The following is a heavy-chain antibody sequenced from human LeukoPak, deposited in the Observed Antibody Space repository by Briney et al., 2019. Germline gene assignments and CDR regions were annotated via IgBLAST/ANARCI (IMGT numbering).Heavy chain of an antibody. CDR2: IYYSGST. Sequence: PSETLSLTCTVSGGSISSGGYYWSWIRQHPGKGLEWIGYIYYSGSTSYNPSLKSRLTISVDTSKNQFSLKLSSVTAADTAVYYCAREDSGSYSIPAVFDYWGRGTLVTVSS. J-gene: IGHJ4*02. CDR3: AREDSGSYSIPAVFDY. CDR1: GGSISSGGYY. V-gene: IGHV4-31*03. D-gene: IGHD1-26*01.